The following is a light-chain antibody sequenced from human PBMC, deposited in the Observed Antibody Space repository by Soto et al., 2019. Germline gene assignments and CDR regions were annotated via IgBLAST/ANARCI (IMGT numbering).Light chain of an antibody. V-gene: IGLV1-44*01. Sequence: QLVLTQPPSASGTPGQRVTISCSGSGSSIGTNTVNWYRQLPGTAPKLLIYGNNQRPSGVPDRFSGSKSGNSASLAISGLQSEDEAEYYCAAWDGSLNNVLFGGGTKVTVL. J-gene: IGLJ2*01. CDR1: GSSIGTNT. CDR2: GNN. CDR3: AAWDGSLNNVL.